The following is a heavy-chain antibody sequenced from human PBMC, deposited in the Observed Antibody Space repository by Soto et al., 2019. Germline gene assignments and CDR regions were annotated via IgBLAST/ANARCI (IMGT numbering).Heavy chain of an antibody. CDR1: GFSLTTDSVG. CDR2: IYWDDSK. J-gene: IGHJ4*02. Sequence: ITLKESGPTLVKPTQTLTLTCTFSGFSLTTDSVGVGWIRQPPGEALEWLAVIYWDDSKTYRPSLESRLTITKATSKNQVDLTITNMDSLATATYYCAHASSARSLYWGQGTWVTVTS. CDR3: AHASSARSLY. V-gene: IGHV2-5*02.